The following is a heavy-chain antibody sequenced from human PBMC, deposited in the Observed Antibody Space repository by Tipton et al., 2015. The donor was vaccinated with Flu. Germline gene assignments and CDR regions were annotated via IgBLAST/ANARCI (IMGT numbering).Heavy chain of an antibody. J-gene: IGHJ5*01. Sequence: TLSLTCVVSGYSISTGYYWGWIRQPPGKGLEWIGSFSHSGNTYYEPSLKSRVTISLDTFQNHFSLKLTSVTAADTAVYYCARRDYGNYVSEPQNWVGSWGQGAPVIVSS. CDR3: ARRDYGNYVSEPQNWVGS. D-gene: IGHD4-11*01. CDR1: GYSISTGYY. V-gene: IGHV4-38-2*01. CDR2: FSHSGNT.